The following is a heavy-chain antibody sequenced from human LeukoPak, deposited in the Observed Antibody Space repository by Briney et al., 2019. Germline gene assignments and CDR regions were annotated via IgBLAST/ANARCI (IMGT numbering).Heavy chain of an antibody. CDR3: AKLRRFGELFPDY. CDR1: GGSITDYY. Sequence: PSQTLSLTCTVSGGSITDYYRTWIRQAPGQGLEWIGYIHHSGTTNRNPSLKSRATLSVDTSKSQFSLRLTSVTAADTAVYYCAKLRRFGELFPDYWGQGALVIVSS. CDR2: IHHSGTT. D-gene: IGHD3-10*01. V-gene: IGHV4-59*03. J-gene: IGHJ4*01.